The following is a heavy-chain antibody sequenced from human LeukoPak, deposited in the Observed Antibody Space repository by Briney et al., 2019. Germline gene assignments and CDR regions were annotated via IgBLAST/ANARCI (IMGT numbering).Heavy chain of an antibody. CDR3: AREYRVAAAFGAFYI. Sequence: GGSLRLSCAASGFTFSSYSMNWARQAPGKGLEWVSYISYSSSTIYYADSVKGRFTISRDNAKNSLYLQMNSLRAEDTAVYYCAREYRVAAAFGAFYIWGQGTMVTVST. D-gene: IGHD6-13*01. CDR2: ISYSSSTI. J-gene: IGHJ3*02. CDR1: GFTFSSYS. V-gene: IGHV3-48*01.